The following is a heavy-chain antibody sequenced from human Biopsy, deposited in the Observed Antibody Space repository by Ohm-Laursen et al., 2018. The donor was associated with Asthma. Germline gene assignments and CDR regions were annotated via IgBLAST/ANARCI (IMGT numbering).Heavy chain of an antibody. CDR1: GYSLTDLS. CDR3: ASDFPKDYVRYNFQF. V-gene: IGHV1-24*01. Sequence: ATVKISCKISGYSLTDLSMHWVRQAPGQGLEWMGGHDHEEGGTVSARRFQGGVTMTEDTATDTAYMELSSLSSDDTAVYYCASDFPKDYVRYNFQFWGQGTLVTVSS. D-gene: IGHD4-17*01. J-gene: IGHJ4*02. CDR2: HDHEEGGT.